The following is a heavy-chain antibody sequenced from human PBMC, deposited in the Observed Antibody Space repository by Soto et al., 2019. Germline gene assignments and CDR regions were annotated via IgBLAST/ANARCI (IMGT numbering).Heavy chain of an antibody. CDR1: GFTLTRSA. D-gene: IGHD2-8*01. J-gene: IGHJ6*02. CDR2: ISAGGGGT. CDR3: AREESGLGVDYYYYYGMDV. V-gene: IGHV3-23*01. Sequence: GGSLRLSCAGSGFTLTRSAVSWVRQAPGKGLEWVSGISAGGGGTYYADSVKGRFTVSRDNSKNTLYLQMNSLRAEDTAVYYCAREESGLGVDYYYYYGMDVWGQGTTVTVSS.